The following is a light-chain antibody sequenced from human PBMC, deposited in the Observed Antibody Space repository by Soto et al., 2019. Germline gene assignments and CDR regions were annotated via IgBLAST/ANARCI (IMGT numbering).Light chain of an antibody. CDR3: QQLNSFPIP. J-gene: IGKJ3*01. CDR1: QGIANF. CDR2: GAS. Sequence: IQLTQSPSSLSASVGDRVTISCRASQGIANFLAWYQQKPGKAPKLLIYGASTVQSGVPSRFSGSGSGTDFTLTISSLQPEDFATYYCQQLNSFPIPFGPGTKVDIK. V-gene: IGKV1-9*01.